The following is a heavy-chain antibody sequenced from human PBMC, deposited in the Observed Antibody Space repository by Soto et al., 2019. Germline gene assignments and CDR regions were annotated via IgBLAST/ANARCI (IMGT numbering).Heavy chain of an antibody. Sequence: PSETLSLTCGVSDFSIQTSYFWGWIRQPPGKGLEWIGLISHSGRAISHPSFASRATISLDTTNNAFSLTLKSVTASDTAMYFCARPHLNNVDSWGQGTLVTVSS. CDR2: ISHSGRA. D-gene: IGHD1-20*01. J-gene: IGHJ4*02. CDR3: ARPHLNNVDS. V-gene: IGHV4-38-2*01. CDR1: DFSIQTSYF.